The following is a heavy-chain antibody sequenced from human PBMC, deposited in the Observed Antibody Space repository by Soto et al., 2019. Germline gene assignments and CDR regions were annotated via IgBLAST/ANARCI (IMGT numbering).Heavy chain of an antibody. J-gene: IGHJ4*02. D-gene: IGHD2-2*01. Sequence: GASVKVCCKASGYTFTSYAMHWVRQAPGQRLEWMGWINAGNGNTKYSQKFQGRVTITRDTSASTAYMELSSLRSEDTAVYYCAKSWGIVVVPAAPLAYWGQGTLVTVSS. CDR2: INAGNGNT. CDR3: AKSWGIVVVPAAPLAY. V-gene: IGHV1-3*01. CDR1: GYTFTSYA.